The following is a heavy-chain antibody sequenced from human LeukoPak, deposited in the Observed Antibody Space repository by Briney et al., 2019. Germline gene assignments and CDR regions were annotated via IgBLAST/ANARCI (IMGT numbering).Heavy chain of an antibody. Sequence: ASVKVSCKTSGYRFTGYYLHWVRQAPGQGLEWMGWMNPKSGATDYARKFQGRVTMTRETSISTAYMELTRLRSDDTAVYFCARGSDYDDYFYMDFWGKGTTVTVSS. V-gene: IGHV1-2*02. CDR1: GYRFTGYY. CDR3: ARGSDYDDYFYMDF. J-gene: IGHJ6*03. CDR2: MNPKSGAT.